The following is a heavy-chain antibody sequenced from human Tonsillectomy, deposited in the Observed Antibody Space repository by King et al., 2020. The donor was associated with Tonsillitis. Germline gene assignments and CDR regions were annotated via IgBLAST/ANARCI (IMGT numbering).Heavy chain of an antibody. D-gene: IGHD3-3*01. V-gene: IGHV4-59*01. CDR2: IYYSGST. CDR3: ARERAEFWSGPYYMDV. J-gene: IGHJ6*03. CDR1: GGSISSYY. Sequence: VQLKESGPGLVKPSETLSLTCTVSGGSISSYYWSWIRQPPGKGLEWIGYIYYSGSTNYNPSLKSRVTISVDTSKNQFSLKLSSVTAADTAVYYCARERAEFWSGPYYMDVWGKGTTVTVSS.